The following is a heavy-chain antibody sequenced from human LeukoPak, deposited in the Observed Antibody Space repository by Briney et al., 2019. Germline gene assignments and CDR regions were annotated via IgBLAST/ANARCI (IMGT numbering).Heavy chain of an antibody. CDR1: GFTFSTYW. CDR3: AKSSYYDASGYYREYYFDS. V-gene: IGHV3-7*03. D-gene: IGHD3-22*01. J-gene: IGHJ4*02. CDR2: IKEDGSEN. Sequence: GGSLRLSCAASGFTFSTYWMSWVRQAPGKGLEWVANIKEDGSENYAVDSVRGRFTISRDNGKNSLYLHMNNLRAEDTAVYYCAKSSYYDASGYYREYYFDSWGQGTLVTVSS.